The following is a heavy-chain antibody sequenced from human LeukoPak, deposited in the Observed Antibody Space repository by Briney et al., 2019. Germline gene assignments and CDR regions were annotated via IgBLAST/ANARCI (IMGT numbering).Heavy chain of an antibody. CDR2: ISYDGSNK. J-gene: IGHJ4*02. Sequence: GGSLRLSCAASGFTFSSYAMHWVRQAPGKGLEWVAVISYDGSNKYYADSVKGRFTISRDNSKNTLYLQMNSLRAEDTAVYYCARSRDYPNWNYGYYFDYWGQGTLVTVSS. CDR3: ARSRDYPNWNYGYYFDY. CDR1: GFTFSSYA. D-gene: IGHD1-7*01. V-gene: IGHV3-30-3*01.